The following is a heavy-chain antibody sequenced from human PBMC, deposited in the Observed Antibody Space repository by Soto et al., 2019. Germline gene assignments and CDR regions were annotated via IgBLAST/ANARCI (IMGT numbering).Heavy chain of an antibody. D-gene: IGHD6-6*01. Sequence: PSQTLSLTCAISGDSVSANNAAWTWIRQSPSRGLEWLGRTYFRSKWNYDYAESVKSRLTITPDTTNNQISLQLNSVIPEDAAVYYCVRQPLANLALYGMDVWGQGTTVTAP. CDR1: GDSVSANNAA. CDR2: TYFRSKWNY. V-gene: IGHV6-1*01. J-gene: IGHJ6*02. CDR3: VRQPLANLALYGMDV.